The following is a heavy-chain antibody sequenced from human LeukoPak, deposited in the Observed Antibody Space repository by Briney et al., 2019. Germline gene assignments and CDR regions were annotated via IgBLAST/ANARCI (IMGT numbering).Heavy chain of an antibody. CDR2: IYYSGST. CDR1: GGSISSYY. V-gene: IGHV4-59*01. D-gene: IGHD4-23*01. CDR3: AREAYGGQKGDAFDI. Sequence: SETLSLTCTVSGGSISSYYWSWIRQPPGKGLEWIGYIYYSGSTNYNPSLKSRVTISVDTSKNQFSLKLSSVTAADTAVYYCAREAYGGQKGDAFDIWGQGTMVTVSS. J-gene: IGHJ3*02.